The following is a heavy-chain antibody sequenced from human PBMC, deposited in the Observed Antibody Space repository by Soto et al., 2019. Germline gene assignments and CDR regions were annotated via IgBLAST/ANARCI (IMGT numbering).Heavy chain of an antibody. J-gene: IGHJ4*02. CDR2: IYYSGST. Sequence: SETLSLTCTVSGGSISSGGHYWSWIRQHPGKGLEWIGYIYYSGSTYYNPSLKSRVTISVDTSKNQFSLKLSSVTAADTAVYYCARDGYCSGGSCDVGYWGQGTLVTSPQ. V-gene: IGHV4-31*03. D-gene: IGHD2-15*01. CDR3: ARDGYCSGGSCDVGY. CDR1: GGSISSGGHY.